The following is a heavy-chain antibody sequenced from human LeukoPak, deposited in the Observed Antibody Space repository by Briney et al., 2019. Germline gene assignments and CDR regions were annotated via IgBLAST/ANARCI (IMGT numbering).Heavy chain of an antibody. J-gene: IGHJ3*02. Sequence: SETLSPTCTVSGGSISSYYWSWIRQPPGKELEWIGYIYYSGSTNYNPSLKSRVTISVDTSKNQFSLKLSSVTAADTAVYYCARDRGIVGATWDAFDIWGQGTMVTVSS. V-gene: IGHV4-59*01. CDR3: ARDRGIVGATWDAFDI. D-gene: IGHD1-26*01. CDR1: GGSISSYY. CDR2: IYYSGST.